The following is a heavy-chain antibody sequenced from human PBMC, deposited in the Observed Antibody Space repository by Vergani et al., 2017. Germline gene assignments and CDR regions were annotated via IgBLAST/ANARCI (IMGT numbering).Heavy chain of an antibody. CDR2: IYYSGST. V-gene: IGHV4-30-4*08. Sequence: QVQLQESGPGLVQPSQTLSLTCTVSGGSISSGDYYWSWIRQPPGKGLEWIGYIYYSGSTYYNPSLKSRVTISVDTSKNQFSLKLSSVTAADTAVYYCASSPSYYDSSGYTPWAFDIWGQGTMVTVSS. J-gene: IGHJ3*02. CDR1: GGSISSGDYY. D-gene: IGHD3-22*01. CDR3: ASSPSYYDSSGYTPWAFDI.